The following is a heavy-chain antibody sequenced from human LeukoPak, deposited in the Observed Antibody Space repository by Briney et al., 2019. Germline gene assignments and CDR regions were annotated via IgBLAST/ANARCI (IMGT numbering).Heavy chain of an antibody. CDR2: ISYDGNNK. V-gene: IGHV3-30*18. CDR1: GFTFRSYG. D-gene: IGHD6-19*01. Sequence: QTGGSLRLSCAASGFTFRSYGMHWVRQAPGKGLEGVAVISYDGNNKYYADSVKGRFTISRDNSKNTLYLQMNSLRAEDTAVYYCAKDLSSSGWYGGDCWGQGTLVTVSS. CDR3: AKDLSSSGWYGGDC. J-gene: IGHJ4*02.